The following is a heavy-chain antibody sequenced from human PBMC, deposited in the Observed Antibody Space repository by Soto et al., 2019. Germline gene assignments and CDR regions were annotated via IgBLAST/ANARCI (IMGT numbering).Heavy chain of an antibody. CDR3: AKSLSAIPGDS. J-gene: IGHJ4*02. Sequence: EVQLVESGGSLVQSGGSLRLSCAASGFTFSSYWMSWVRQGPGKGPEWVANIKQDGSEIYYVDSVKGRFTISRDNAKSSLYLQMTSLRAEDTAVYHCAKSLSAIPGDSWGQGTLVTVSS. CDR1: GFTFSSYW. V-gene: IGHV3-7*05. CDR2: IKQDGSEI. D-gene: IGHD2-2*01.